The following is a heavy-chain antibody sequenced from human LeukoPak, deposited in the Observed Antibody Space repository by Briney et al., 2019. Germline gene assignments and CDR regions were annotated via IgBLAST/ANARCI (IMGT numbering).Heavy chain of an antibody. J-gene: IGHJ4*02. V-gene: IGHV1-69*04. Sequence: SVKVSCKASGGTFSSYAISWVRQAPGQGLEWMGRIIPILGIANYAQKFQGRVTITADKSASTAYMELSSLRSEDTAVYYCARDQPPKRTTYFDYWGQGTLVTVSS. CDR2: IIPILGIA. CDR1: GGTFSSYA. CDR3: ARDQPPKRTTYFDY. D-gene: IGHD1-1*01.